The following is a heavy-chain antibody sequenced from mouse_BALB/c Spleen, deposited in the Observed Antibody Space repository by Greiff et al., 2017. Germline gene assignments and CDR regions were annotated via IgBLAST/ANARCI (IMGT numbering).Heavy chain of an antibody. D-gene: IGHD1-1*01. V-gene: IGHV1-4*01. Sequence: VQLQQSGAELARPGASVKMSCKASGYTFTSYTMHWVKQRPGQGLEWIGYINPSSGYTNYNQKFKDKATLTADKSSSTAYMQLSSLTSEDSAVYYCARKGYGTPYFDDWGQGTTLTVSS. CDR2: INPSSGYT. CDR1: GYTFTSYT. CDR3: ARKGYGTPYFDD. J-gene: IGHJ2*01.